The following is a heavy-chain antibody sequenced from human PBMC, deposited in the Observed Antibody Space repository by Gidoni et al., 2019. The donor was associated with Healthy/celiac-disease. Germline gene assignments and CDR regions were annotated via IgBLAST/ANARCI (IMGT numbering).Heavy chain of an antibody. CDR3: ARRGSIAARRSEGYYFDY. CDR2: IYHSGST. Sequence: RTGYYWGWIRQPPGKGLEWIGSIYHSGSTYYNPSLKSRVTISVDTSKNQFSLKLSSVTAADTAVYYCARRGSIAARRSEGYYFDYWGQGTLVTVSS. CDR1: RTGYY. D-gene: IGHD6-6*01. J-gene: IGHJ4*02. V-gene: IGHV4-38-2*01.